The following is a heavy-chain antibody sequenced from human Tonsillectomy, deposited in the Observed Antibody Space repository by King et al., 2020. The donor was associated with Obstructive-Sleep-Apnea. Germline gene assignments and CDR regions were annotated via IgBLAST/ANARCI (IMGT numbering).Heavy chain of an antibody. V-gene: IGHV5-51*01. CDR3: ARRPGLSDRRNRENNWFDS. CDR1: GYNFANYW. D-gene: IGHD2-21*02. CDR2: IYPGDSDT. Sequence: QLVQSGAEVKKTGESLKITCEASGYNFANYWVGWVRQMPGKGLEWMGVIYPGDSDTTYSPSFQGQVTISVDKYTNTACLQWSSLRASDTGMYFWARRPGLSDRRNRENNWFDSWGQGTQVTVSS. J-gene: IGHJ5*01.